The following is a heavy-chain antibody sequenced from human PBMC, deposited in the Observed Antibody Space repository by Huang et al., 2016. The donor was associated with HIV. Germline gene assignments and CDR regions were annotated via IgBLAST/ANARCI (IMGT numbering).Heavy chain of an antibody. D-gene: IGHD3-22*01. V-gene: IGHV4-30-2*01. J-gene: IGHJ6*04. CDR2: IYHNERS. CDR1: GASIQNGGHS. Sequence: QLQLQESDSGLVKPSQTLSLTCAVSGASIQNGGHSWPWIRHPPGKGLEWIGHIYHNERSYYNPSLESRVTIAIDRSTNQFSLKLSSVTAADAAVYFCAGDSYFSDSIGLDVWGKGTTVTVSS. CDR3: AGDSYFSDSIGLDV.